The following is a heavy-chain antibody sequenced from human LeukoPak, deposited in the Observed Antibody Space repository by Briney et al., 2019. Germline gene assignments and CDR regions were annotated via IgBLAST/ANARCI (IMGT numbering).Heavy chain of an antibody. CDR2: INHSGST. Sequence: PSETLSLTCSVYGASFSDFFWSWIRQPPGKGLEWIGEINHSGSTNYNPSLKSRVTTSVDTSKNQFSLNLTSVTAADTAVYSCARGSPSSNYYYYMDIWGKGTTVTVSS. CDR3: ARGSPSSNYYYYMDI. J-gene: IGHJ6*03. V-gene: IGHV4-34*01. CDR1: GASFSDFF.